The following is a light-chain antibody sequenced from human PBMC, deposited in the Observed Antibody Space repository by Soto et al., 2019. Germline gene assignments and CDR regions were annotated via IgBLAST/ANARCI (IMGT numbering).Light chain of an antibody. J-gene: IGKJ2*01. V-gene: IGKV2-24*01. CDR3: VQGRYWAT. CDR2: QIS. Sequence: DIVLTQTPLSSPVTLGQPASISCRSSQSLVYSDGNTYLSWLQQRPGQPPRLLIYQISNRFSGVPDRFSGSGAGTDFTLKISRVEAEDVGVYSCVQGRYWATFGQGTKVDI. CDR1: QSLVYSDGNTY.